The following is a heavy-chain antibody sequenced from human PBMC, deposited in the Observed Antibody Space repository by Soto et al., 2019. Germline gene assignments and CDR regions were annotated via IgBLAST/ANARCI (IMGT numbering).Heavy chain of an antibody. J-gene: IGHJ3*02. D-gene: IGHD3-22*01. CDR1: GFTFSNYG. Sequence: GGSLRLSCAASGFTFSNYGMHWVRQAPGKGLDWVAGIWYDGSNKDFVDSVKGRFTISRDNSKNRVYLQMNSLRAEDTAVYYCARDRMRYYESSGPLFDIWGQGTMVTVSS. V-gene: IGHV3-33*01. CDR3: ARDRMRYYESSGPLFDI. CDR2: IWYDGSNK.